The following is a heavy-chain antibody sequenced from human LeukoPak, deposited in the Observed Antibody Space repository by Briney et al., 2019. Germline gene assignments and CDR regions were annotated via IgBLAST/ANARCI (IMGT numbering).Heavy chain of an antibody. J-gene: IGHJ5*02. CDR3: AKEENDYDILTGYYNWFDP. V-gene: IGHV3-30*02. CDR2: IRYDGSNK. D-gene: IGHD3-9*01. CDR1: GFTLSSYG. Sequence: PGGSLRLSCAPSGFTLSSYGMHWPRQAPGKALEGVAFIRYDGSNKYHAHSEKGRFTISRDNHKNTLYLQMKSLRAEDTAVYYCAKEENDYDILTGYYNWFDPWGQGTLVTISS.